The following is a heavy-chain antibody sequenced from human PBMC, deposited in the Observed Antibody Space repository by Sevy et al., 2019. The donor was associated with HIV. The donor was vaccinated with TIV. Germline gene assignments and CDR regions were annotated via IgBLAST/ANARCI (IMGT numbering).Heavy chain of an antibody. CDR1: GFTFNIYA. Sequence: GGSLRLSCAASGFTFNIYAMSWVRQAPGKGLEWLSAISGGGDGTHYADSVKGRFTISGDNSRNTQYLQMKSLRAEDTAVYYCAKRPYYYYNSDGHLVSSTDEADYWGHGTLVTVSS. CDR3: AKRPYYYYNSDGHLVSSTDEADY. J-gene: IGHJ4*01. CDR2: ISGGGDGT. V-gene: IGHV3-23*01. D-gene: IGHD3-22*01.